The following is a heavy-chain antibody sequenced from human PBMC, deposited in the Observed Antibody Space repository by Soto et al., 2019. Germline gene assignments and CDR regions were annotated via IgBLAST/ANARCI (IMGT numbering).Heavy chain of an antibody. D-gene: IGHD7-27*01. V-gene: IGHV4-34*01. CDR3: ARGWGRIFDY. J-gene: IGHJ4*01. Sequence: QVQLQQWGAGLLKPSETLSLTCAVYGGSFSGYYWSWIRQPPGKGLAWIGETNHSGSTNYNPSLTRRVNLSADASKNQFSLKLSSVTCADTAVYYCARGWGRIFDYWGHGTLVTVSS. CDR2: TNHSGST. CDR1: GGSFSGYY.